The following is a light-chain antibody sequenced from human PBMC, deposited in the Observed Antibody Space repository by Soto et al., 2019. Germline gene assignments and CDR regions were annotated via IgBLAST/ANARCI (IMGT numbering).Light chain of an antibody. CDR2: EVT. J-gene: IGLJ1*01. V-gene: IGLV2-8*01. CDR3: SSYAGNNKYV. Sequence: QSALTQPPSASGSPGQSVTISCTGTSSDIGGYNYVSWYQQHPGKAPKLMIYEVTKRPSGVPDRFSGSKSGSTASLTVSGLQAEDEADYYCSSYAGNNKYVFGTGTQLTVL. CDR1: SSDIGGYNY.